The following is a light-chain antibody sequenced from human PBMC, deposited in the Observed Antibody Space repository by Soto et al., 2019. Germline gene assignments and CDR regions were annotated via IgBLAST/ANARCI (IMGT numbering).Light chain of an antibody. Sequence: AIQMTQSPTSLSASVGDRVIITCRASQDISKDLGWYQQKPGKAPKFLIYSATSTQSGVPSTFSGSGFGTDFTLTISSLQPEDFATYYCLQDHDYPRRFGQGTKV. V-gene: IGKV1-6*01. CDR3: LQDHDYPRR. J-gene: IGKJ1*01. CDR1: QDISKD. CDR2: SAT.